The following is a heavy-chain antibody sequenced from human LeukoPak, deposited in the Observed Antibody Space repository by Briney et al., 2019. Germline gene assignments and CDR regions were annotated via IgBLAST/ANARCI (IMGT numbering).Heavy chain of an antibody. D-gene: IGHD3-22*01. CDR3: ARIKSMIVGPYFDY. J-gene: IGHJ4*02. Sequence: KSGGSLRLSCAASGFTFSSYSMNWVRQAPGKGLEWVSSISSSSSYIYYADSVKGRFTISRDNAKNSLYLQMNSLRAEDTAVYYCARIKSMIVGPYFDYWGQGTLVTVSS. CDR2: ISSSSSYI. V-gene: IGHV3-21*01. CDR1: GFTFSSYS.